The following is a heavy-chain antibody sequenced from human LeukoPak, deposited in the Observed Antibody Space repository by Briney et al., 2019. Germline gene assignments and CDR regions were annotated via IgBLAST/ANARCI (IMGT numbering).Heavy chain of an antibody. CDR1: GGSFSGYY. Sequence: PSETLSLTCAVYGGSFSGYYWSWIRQPPGKGLEWIGEINHSGSTNYNPSLKSRVTISVDTSKNQFSLKLSSVTAADTAVYYCTRGEKWDLHAFDIWGPGTMVTVSS. J-gene: IGHJ3*02. V-gene: IGHV4-34*01. CDR2: INHSGST. CDR3: TRGEKWDLHAFDI. D-gene: IGHD1-26*01.